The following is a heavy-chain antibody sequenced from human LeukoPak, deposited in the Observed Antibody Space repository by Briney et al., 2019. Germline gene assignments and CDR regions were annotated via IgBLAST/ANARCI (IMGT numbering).Heavy chain of an antibody. CDR3: ARDGRYNLNYADY. CDR1: GYTFTSYG. Sequence: ASVKVSCRASGYTFTSYGISWVRQAPGQGLEWMGWISAYNGNTNYAQKLQGRVTMTTGTSTSTAYMELRSLRSVDTAVYYCARDGRYNLNYADYWGQGTLVTVSS. CDR2: ISAYNGNT. J-gene: IGHJ4*02. V-gene: IGHV1-18*01. D-gene: IGHD1-20*01.